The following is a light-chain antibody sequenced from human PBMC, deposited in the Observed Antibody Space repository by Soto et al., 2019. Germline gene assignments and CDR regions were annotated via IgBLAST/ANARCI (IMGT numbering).Light chain of an antibody. CDR1: QGIRNS. CDR3: QKHSSVPFT. J-gene: IGKJ4*01. V-gene: IGKV1-27*01. CDR2: AAS. Sequence: DIQMTQSPSFLSASVGDRVTITCRASQGIRNSLAWYQHKPGKVPKLLIYAASTLYSGVSSRFSGSVSGTDFTLTIGSLQPEDVAVSYCQKHSSVPFTFGGGTKVEIK.